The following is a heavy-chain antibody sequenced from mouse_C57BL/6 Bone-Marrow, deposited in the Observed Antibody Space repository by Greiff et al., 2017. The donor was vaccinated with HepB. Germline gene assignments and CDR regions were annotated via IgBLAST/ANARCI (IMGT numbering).Heavy chain of an antibody. J-gene: IGHJ3*01. CDR2: IYPGDGDT. V-gene: IGHV1-82*01. CDR1: GYAFSSSW. CDR3: ARHEADCPWFAY. Sequence: QVQLQQSGPELVKPGASVKISCKASGYAFSSSWMNWVKQRPGKGLEWIGRIYPGDGDTNYNGKFKGKATLTADKSSSTAYMQLSSLTSEDSAVYFCARHEADCPWFAYWGQGTLVTVSA.